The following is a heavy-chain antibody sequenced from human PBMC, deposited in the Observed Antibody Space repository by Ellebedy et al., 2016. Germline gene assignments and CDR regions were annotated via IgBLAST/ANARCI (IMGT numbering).Heavy chain of an antibody. CDR3: ARDAPNYDFWSGYPRRNFDY. CDR1: GYTFTSYG. J-gene: IGHJ4*02. V-gene: IGHV1-18*01. Sequence: ASVKVSXXASGYTFTSYGISWVRQAPGQGLEWMGWISAYNGNTNYAQKLQGRVTMTTDTSTSTAYMELRSLRSDDTAVYYCARDAPNYDFWSGYPRRNFDYWGQGTLVTVSS. D-gene: IGHD3-3*01. CDR2: ISAYNGNT.